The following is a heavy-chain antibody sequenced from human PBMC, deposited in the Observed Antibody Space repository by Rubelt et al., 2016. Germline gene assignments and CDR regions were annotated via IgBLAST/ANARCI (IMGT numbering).Heavy chain of an antibody. V-gene: IGHV1-8*01. Sequence: VQLVQSGAEVKKPGASVKVSCKASGYTFTSYDINWVRQATGQGLEWMGWMNPNSGNTGYAQKFQGRGTMTRNTYISTAYMELSSLGSEDTALYYWSRGLGGNSFLYYYGMDVWGQGTTVTVSS. D-gene: IGHD4-23*01. CDR2: MNPNSGNT. J-gene: IGHJ6*02. CDR1: GYTFTSYD. CDR3: SRGLGGNSFLYYYGMDV.